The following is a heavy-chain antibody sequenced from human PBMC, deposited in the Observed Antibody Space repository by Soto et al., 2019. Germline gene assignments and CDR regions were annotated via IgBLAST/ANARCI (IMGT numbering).Heavy chain of an antibody. Sequence: ASVKVSCKASGYTFTSYGISWVRQAPGQGLEWMGWISAYNGNTNYAQKLQGRVTMTTDTSTSTAYMELRSLRSDDTAVYYCARDLHSSSYNWFDPWGQGTLVTVSS. CDR3: ARDLHSSSYNWFDP. D-gene: IGHD6-13*01. CDR1: GYTFTSYG. V-gene: IGHV1-18*01. CDR2: ISAYNGNT. J-gene: IGHJ5*02.